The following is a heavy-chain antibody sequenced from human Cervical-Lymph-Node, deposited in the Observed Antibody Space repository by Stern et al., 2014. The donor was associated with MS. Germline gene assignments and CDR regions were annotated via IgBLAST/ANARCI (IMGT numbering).Heavy chain of an antibody. CDR1: GFSLSTNGLG. J-gene: IGHJ4*02. CDR3: AHRTAGPFDY. CDR2: IYWDDQK. Sequence: QVTLKESGPALVKPTQTLTLTCTFSGFSLSTNGLGVGWIRQPPGEALEWLAYIYWDDQKRYSPSLKSRLTIPKDPSKNQVVLTLTNVDPLDTATYYCAHRTAGPFDYWGQGTLVTVSS. V-gene: IGHV2-5*02.